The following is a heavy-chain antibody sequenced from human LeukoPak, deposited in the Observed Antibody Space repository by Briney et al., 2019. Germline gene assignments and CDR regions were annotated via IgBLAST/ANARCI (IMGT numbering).Heavy chain of an antibody. D-gene: IGHD5-18*01. CDR1: GYSFTSYW. J-gene: IGHJ3*02. CDR2: IYPGDSDT. CDR3: ARRVGDQLWLLFGSEDAFDI. Sequence: GESLKISCKGSGYSFTSYWIGWVRQMPGKGLEWMGIIYPGDSDTRYSPSFQGQVTISADKSISTAYLQWSSLKASDTAMYYCARRVGDQLWLLFGSEDAFDIWGQGTMVTVSS. V-gene: IGHV5-51*01.